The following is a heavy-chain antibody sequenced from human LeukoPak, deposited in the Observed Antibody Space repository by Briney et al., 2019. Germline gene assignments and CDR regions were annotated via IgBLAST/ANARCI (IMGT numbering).Heavy chain of an antibody. Sequence: GGSLRLSCAASGFTFSSYVMRWVRQAPGKGLEWVAVIWYDGSNKYYADSVKGRFTISRDNSKNTLYLQMNSLRAEDTAVYHCARAYCTSVSCYAADYWGQGTLVTVSS. CDR2: IWYDGSNK. V-gene: IGHV3-33*01. CDR1: GFTFSSYV. CDR3: ARAYCTSVSCYAADY. D-gene: IGHD2-2*01. J-gene: IGHJ4*02.